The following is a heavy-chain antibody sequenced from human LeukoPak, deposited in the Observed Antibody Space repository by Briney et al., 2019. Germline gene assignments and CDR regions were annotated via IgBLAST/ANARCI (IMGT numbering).Heavy chain of an antibody. CDR1: GFTFSNYN. Sequence: PGGSLRLSCAASGFTFSNYNMNWVRQAPGKGLEWISYIARSSSPIYDADSVKGRFTISRDNAKNSLYLQMNSLRAEDTAVYYCARDRGGSGSPIFDSWGQGTLVSVSS. CDR2: IARSSSPI. J-gene: IGHJ4*02. D-gene: IGHD6-19*01. V-gene: IGHV3-48*01. CDR3: ARDRGGSGSPIFDS.